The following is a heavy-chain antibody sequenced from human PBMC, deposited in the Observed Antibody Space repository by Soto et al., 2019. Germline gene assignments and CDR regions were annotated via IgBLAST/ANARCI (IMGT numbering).Heavy chain of an antibody. CDR2: IYHSGST. J-gene: IGHJ6*02. CDR1: GGSISSSNW. CDR3: ARVGGTTVSTPYYYYYGMDV. V-gene: IGHV4-4*02. Sequence: QVQLQESCPGLVKPSWTLSLTCAVSGGSISSSNWWSWVRQPPGKGLEWIGEIYHSGSTNYNPSLRIRVTISVDKSKNQFSLKLSSVTAADTAVYYCARVGGTTVSTPYYYYYGMDVWGQGTTVTVSS. D-gene: IGHD4-17*01.